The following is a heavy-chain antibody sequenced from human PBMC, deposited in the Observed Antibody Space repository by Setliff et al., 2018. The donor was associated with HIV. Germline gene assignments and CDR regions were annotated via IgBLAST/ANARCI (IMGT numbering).Heavy chain of an antibody. CDR3: ASLSSGSDWYFDL. CDR2: IYYSGSS. J-gene: IGHJ2*01. V-gene: IGHV4-59*01. CDR1: GGSISSYY. Sequence: SESLSLTCTVSGGSISSYYWSWIRQPPGKGLEWIGYIYYSGSSNYNPSLKSRVTISVDTSKNHFSLKLSSVTAADTAVYYCASLSSGSDWYFDLWGRGTLVTVSS. D-gene: IGHD3-22*01.